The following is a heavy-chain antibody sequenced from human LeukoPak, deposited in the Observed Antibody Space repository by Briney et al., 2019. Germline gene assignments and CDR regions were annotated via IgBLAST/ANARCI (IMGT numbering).Heavy chain of an antibody. Sequence: SETLSLTCTVSGYSISTGYYWDWIRQPPGKGLEWIGTFYHGGSTYYNPSLKSRVTISVDTSKNQFSLNLTSVTAADTAVYYCAREDGSGSYGDLWGQGTLVTVSS. CDR1: GYSISTGYY. J-gene: IGHJ5*02. D-gene: IGHD3-10*01. CDR3: AREDGSGSYGDL. V-gene: IGHV4-38-2*02. CDR2: FYHGGST.